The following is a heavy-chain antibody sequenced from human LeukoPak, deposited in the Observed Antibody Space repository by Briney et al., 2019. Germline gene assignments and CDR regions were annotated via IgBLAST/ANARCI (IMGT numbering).Heavy chain of an antibody. Sequence: TGGSLRLSCAASGFTFSSYAMNWVRQTPGKGLEGVSSISSSGGNTQNADSVKGRFTISRDNSKNTLYLQMNSLRAEDTAVYYCARRWDLLVSWCFDYWGQGTLVTVSS. J-gene: IGHJ4*02. V-gene: IGHV3-23*01. CDR2: ISSSGGNT. D-gene: IGHD1-26*01. CDR3: ARRWDLLVSWCFDY. CDR1: GFTFSSYA.